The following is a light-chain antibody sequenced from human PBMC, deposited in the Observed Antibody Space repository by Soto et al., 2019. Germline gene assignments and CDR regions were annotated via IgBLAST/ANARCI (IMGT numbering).Light chain of an antibody. CDR3: QQYYNWPPYT. CDR1: QSISSS. J-gene: IGKJ2*01. V-gene: IGKV3-15*01. Sequence: EIVMTQSPATLSVSPGERATLSCRASQSISSSLAWYQQKPGQAPRLLIYGASTRATGIPARFSGSGSGTEFTLTISSLQSEDFAVYYCQQYYNWPPYTFGQGTNLEIK. CDR2: GAS.